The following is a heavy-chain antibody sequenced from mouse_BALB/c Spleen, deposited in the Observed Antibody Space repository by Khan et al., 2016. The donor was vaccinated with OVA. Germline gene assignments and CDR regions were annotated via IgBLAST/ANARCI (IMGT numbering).Heavy chain of an antibody. CDR3: ARYGYGFFAY. CDR1: GYAFSNYW. D-gene: IGHD1-2*01. J-gene: IGHJ3*01. Sequence: VQLQESGAELVRPGPSMKISCKASGYAFSNYWMNWVKLWPGQGFEWIGQIYPGDGNTNYNGKLKDKSTPTADKTSSNAYMQLCSITSEDSTVYFGARYGYGFFAYWGQGTLVTVSA. V-gene: IGHV1-80*01. CDR2: IYPGDGNT.